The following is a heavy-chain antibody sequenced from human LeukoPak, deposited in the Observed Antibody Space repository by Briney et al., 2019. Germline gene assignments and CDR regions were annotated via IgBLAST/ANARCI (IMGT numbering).Heavy chain of an antibody. CDR3: ARGATEGLLWFGELWRGFDP. CDR1: GYTFTSYD. D-gene: IGHD3-10*01. Sequence: ASVKVSCKASGYTFTSYDINWVRQATGQGLEWMGWMNPNSGNTGYAQKFQGRVTMTRNTSISTAYMELSSLRSEDTAVYYRARGATEGLLWFGELWRGFDPWGQGTLVTVSS. J-gene: IGHJ5*02. V-gene: IGHV1-8*01. CDR2: MNPNSGNT.